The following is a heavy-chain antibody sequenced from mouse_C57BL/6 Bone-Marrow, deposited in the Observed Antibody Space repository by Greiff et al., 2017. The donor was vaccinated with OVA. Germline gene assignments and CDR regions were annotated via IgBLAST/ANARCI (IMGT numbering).Heavy chain of an antibody. D-gene: IGHD2-2*01. CDR3: ASSVYYGYVEY. CDR1: GFTFSSYG. Sequence: EVKLVESGGDLVKPGGSLKLSCAASGFTFSSYGMSWVRQTPDKRLEWVATISSGGSYTYYPDSVKGRFTISRDNAKNTLYLQMSSLKSEDTAMYYCASSVYYGYVEYWCQGTTLTVSS. J-gene: IGHJ2*01. CDR2: ISSGGSYT. V-gene: IGHV5-6*02.